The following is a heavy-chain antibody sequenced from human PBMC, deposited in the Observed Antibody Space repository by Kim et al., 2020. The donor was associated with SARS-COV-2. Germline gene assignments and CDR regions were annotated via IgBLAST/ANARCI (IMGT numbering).Heavy chain of an antibody. J-gene: IGHJ4*02. CDR1: GASFSRYY. Sequence: SETLSLTCAVYGASFSRYYWNWIRQAPGKGLEWIGEVSHIGETSYNASLKSRVIISADTSKNQFSLRLNSMTAADTAVYFCARGRRTRPLYGHYYFDYWGQGTLVTVSS. CDR2: VSHIGET. CDR3: ARGRRTRPLYGHYYFDY. V-gene: IGHV4-34*01. D-gene: IGHD4-17*01.